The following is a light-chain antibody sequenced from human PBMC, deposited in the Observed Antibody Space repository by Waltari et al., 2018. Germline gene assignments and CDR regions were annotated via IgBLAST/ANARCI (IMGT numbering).Light chain of an antibody. V-gene: IGKV1-8*01. CDR2: GAS. CDR3: QQYYAYPLT. CDR1: QDIGTY. Sequence: AIRITQSPSSLSASTGDRVTITCRSNQDIGTYLAWYQQTPGKAPRLLLHGASTLQTGVPSRFSGSSSGTDFNITIACLQSEDFVTYFCQQYYAYPLTFGGGTKVEMK. J-gene: IGKJ4*01.